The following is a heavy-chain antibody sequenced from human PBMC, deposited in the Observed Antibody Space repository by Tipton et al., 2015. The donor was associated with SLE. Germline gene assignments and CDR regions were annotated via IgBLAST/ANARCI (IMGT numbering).Heavy chain of an antibody. CDR2: IYYSGST. CDR3: ARVAIDSSSRWFDP. CDR1: GGSISSYY. V-gene: IGHV4-59*12. D-gene: IGHD6-13*01. J-gene: IGHJ5*02. Sequence: TLSLTCTVSGGSISSYYWSWIRQPPGKGLEWIGYIYYSGSTNYNPSLKSRVTMSVDTSKNQFSLKLSSVTAADTAVYYCARVAIDSSSRWFDPWGQGTLVTVSS.